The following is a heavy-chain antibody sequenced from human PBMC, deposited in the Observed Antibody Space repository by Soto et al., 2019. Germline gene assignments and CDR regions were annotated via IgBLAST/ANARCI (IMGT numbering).Heavy chain of an antibody. CDR3: ARPVWRNDYNWGYFAL. CDR1: GFTFSSYA. D-gene: IGHD4-4*01. J-gene: IGHJ2*01. V-gene: IGHV3-30-3*01. Sequence: QVQLVESGGGVVQPGRSLRLSCAASGFTFSSYAMHWVRQAPGKGLEWVAVISYDGSNKYYADSVKGRFTISRDNSKNAVALQMNSVRAEDTAVYYCARPVWRNDYNWGYFALWGRGTLVTVSS. CDR2: ISYDGSNK.